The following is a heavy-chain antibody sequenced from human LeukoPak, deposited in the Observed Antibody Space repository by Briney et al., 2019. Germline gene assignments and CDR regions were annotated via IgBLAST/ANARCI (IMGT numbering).Heavy chain of an antibody. V-gene: IGHV3-23*01. D-gene: IGHD1-7*01. Sequence: PGGSLRLSSAASGFTFTSYSMNWVRQAPGKGLEWVSTISGGGGSTYYADSVEGRFTISRDNSKNTLYLQVNSLRAEDTAVYYCARWRNNWSYDWGQGTLVTISS. J-gene: IGHJ4*02. CDR3: ARWRNNWSYD. CDR2: ISGGGGST. CDR1: GFTFTSYS.